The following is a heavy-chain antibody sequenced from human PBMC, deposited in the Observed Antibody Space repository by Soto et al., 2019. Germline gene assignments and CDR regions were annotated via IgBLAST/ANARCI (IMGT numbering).Heavy chain of an antibody. CDR2: IYYSGST. V-gene: IGHV4-39*01. J-gene: IGHJ6*02. Sequence: PSETLSLTCTVSGGSISSSSYYWGWIRQPPGKGLEWIGSIYYSGSTYYNPSLKSRVTISVDTSKNQFSLKLSSVTAADTAVYYCARGGARLRYFDWLLAGGYYGMDVWGQGTTVTV. CDR3: ARGGARLRYFDWLLAGGYYGMDV. CDR1: GGSISSSSYY. D-gene: IGHD3-9*01.